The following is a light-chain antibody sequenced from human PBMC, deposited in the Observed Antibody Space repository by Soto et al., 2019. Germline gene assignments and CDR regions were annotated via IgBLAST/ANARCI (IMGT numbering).Light chain of an antibody. CDR3: QHRSSWPAT. J-gene: IGKJ1*01. CDR1: QSVGSA. V-gene: IGKV3-11*01. CDR2: DVS. Sequence: ETVLTQSPATLSLSPGEGATLSCRASQSVGSALAWYQQKPGQAPRLLIHDVSIRATGVPARFSGSGSGTGFTLTSSNLESEDFAVYYCQHRSSWPATFGQGTKVEI.